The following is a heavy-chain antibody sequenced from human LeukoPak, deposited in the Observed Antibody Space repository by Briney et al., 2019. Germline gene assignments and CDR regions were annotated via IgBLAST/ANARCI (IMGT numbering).Heavy chain of an antibody. CDR3: ARVSRGDSCYRY. J-gene: IGHJ4*02. D-gene: IGHD2-15*01. CDR1: GGSISSSSYY. Sequence: NPSETLSLTCTVSGGSISSSSYYWGWIRQPPGKGLEWIGSIYYSGSTYYNPSLKSRVTISVDTSKNQFSLKLSSVTAADTAVYYCARVSRGDSCYRYWGQGTLVTVSS. V-gene: IGHV4-39*07. CDR2: IYYSGST.